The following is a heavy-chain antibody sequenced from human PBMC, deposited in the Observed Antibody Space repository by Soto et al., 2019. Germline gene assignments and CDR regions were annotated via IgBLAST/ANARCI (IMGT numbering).Heavy chain of an antibody. CDR1: AFTFSSYS. CDR2: IIGSGGST. Sequence: GSLSLACPASAFTFSSYSVSWVRPAQGKGLEWVSAIIGSGGSTYYADSVKGRFTISRDNSKNTLYLQMNSLRAEDAAVFYCAKGGMIMGMDVLGQWTTVTVS. J-gene: IGHJ6*02. CDR3: AKGGMIMGMDV. D-gene: IGHD3-16*01. V-gene: IGHV3-23*01.